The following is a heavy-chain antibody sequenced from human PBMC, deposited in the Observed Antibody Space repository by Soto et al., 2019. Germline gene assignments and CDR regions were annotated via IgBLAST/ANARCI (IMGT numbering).Heavy chain of an antibody. CDR1: GGSISSYY. Sequence: SETLSLTCAVSGGSISSYYLSWIRQPPGKGLEWIGYIYYSGNTNYNPSLKSRVTISLDTSKNQFSLKLSSVTAADTAAYYCARSLSYCSGGSCYPYYIDYWGQGTLVTVSS. CDR3: ARSLSYCSGGSCYPYYIDY. J-gene: IGHJ4*02. D-gene: IGHD2-15*01. CDR2: IYYSGNT. V-gene: IGHV4-59*01.